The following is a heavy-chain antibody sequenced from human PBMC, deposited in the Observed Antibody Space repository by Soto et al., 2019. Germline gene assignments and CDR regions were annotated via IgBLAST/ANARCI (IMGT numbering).Heavy chain of an antibody. CDR3: AREGYYYDSSGYFPAAGYYGMDV. V-gene: IGHV1-8*01. Sequence: EASVKVSCKASGYTFTSYDINWVRQATGQGLEWMGWMNPNSGNTGYAQKFQGRVTMTRNTSISTAYMEMSSLRSEDTAVYYCAREGYYYDSSGYFPAAGYYGMDVWGQGTTVTVSS. D-gene: IGHD3-22*01. CDR2: MNPNSGNT. CDR1: GYTFTSYD. J-gene: IGHJ6*02.